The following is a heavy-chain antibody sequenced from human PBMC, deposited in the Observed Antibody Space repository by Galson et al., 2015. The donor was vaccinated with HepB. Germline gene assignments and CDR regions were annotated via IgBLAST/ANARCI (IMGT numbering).Heavy chain of an antibody. CDR3: ARDLGGHRADYFEY. Sequence: SLRLSCAASGFTFGRDGMSWVRQAPGKGLEWVSVISGSGDYINYADSVRGRFTISRDNSRSTLYLHMNSLRVEDTAIYYCARDLGGHRADYFEYWGQGTLVTVSS. CDR1: GFTFGRDG. D-gene: IGHD4-23*01. J-gene: IGHJ4*02. V-gene: IGHV3-23*01. CDR2: ISGSGDYI.